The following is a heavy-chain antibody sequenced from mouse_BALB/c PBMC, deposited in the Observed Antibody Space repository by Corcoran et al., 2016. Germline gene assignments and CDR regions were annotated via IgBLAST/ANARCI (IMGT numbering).Heavy chain of an antibody. Sequence: DVQLQESGPGLVKPSQSLSLTCSVTGYSITSGYYWNWIRQFPGNKLEWMGYISYDGSNNYNPSLNNRISITRDTSKHQFFLKLNSVITESTATYYCSTLLRPFDYWGQGTTLTVSS. CDR2: ISYDGSN. CDR3: STLLRPFDY. J-gene: IGHJ2*01. D-gene: IGHD1-2*01. CDR1: GYSITSGYY. V-gene: IGHV3-6*02.